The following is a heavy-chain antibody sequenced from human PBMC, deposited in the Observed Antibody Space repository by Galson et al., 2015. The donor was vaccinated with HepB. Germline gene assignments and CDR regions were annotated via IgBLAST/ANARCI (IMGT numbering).Heavy chain of an antibody. CDR1: GYTFTSYY. J-gene: IGHJ3*02. CDR3: ARVARMGAFDI. D-gene: IGHD1-14*01. V-gene: IGHV1-46*01. Sequence: SVKVSCKASGYTFTSYYMHWVRQAPGQGLEWMGIINPSGGSTSYAQKFQGRVTMTRDTSTSTVYMELSSLRSEDTAVYYRARVARMGAFDIWGQGTMVTVSS. CDR2: INPSGGST.